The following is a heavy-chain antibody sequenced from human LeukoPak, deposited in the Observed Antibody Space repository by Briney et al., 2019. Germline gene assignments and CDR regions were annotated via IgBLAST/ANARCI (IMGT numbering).Heavy chain of an antibody. CDR3: ARDHNSGWPYYFDY. CDR2: IYSGGGT. J-gene: IGHJ4*02. D-gene: IGHD6-19*01. CDR1: GFTVSGNY. V-gene: IGHV3-66*01. Sequence: PGGSLRLSCAVSGFTVSGNYMTWVRQAPGKGLEWVSVIYSGGGTYYADSVKGRFTISRDNSKNTLYLQMNSLRAEDTAVYYCARDHNSGWPYYFDYWGQGTLVTVSS.